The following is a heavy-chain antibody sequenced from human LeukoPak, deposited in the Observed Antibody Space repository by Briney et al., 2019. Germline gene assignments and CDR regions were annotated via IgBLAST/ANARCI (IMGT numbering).Heavy chain of an antibody. CDR2: ITGSGGST. D-gene: IGHD3-9*01. CDR3: ARGGYDILTGTSFFDP. CDR1: GFTFSSYA. Sequence: GGSLRLSCAASGFTFSSYAMSWVRQAPGKGLEWVSTITGSGGSTYYADSVKGRFTISRDNSKNTLYLQMNSLRADDTAVYYCARGGYDILTGTSFFDPWGQGTLVTVSS. J-gene: IGHJ5*02. V-gene: IGHV3-23*01.